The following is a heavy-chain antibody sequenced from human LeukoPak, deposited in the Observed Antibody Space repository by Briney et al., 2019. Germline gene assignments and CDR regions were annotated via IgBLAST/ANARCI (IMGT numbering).Heavy chain of an antibody. Sequence: GGSLRLSCAASGFTFDDYAMHWVRQAPGKGLEWVSGISWNSGSIGYADSVKGRFTISRDNAKNSLYLQMNSLRAEDTALYYCAKDITYYYDSSGCFQHWGQGTLVTVSS. CDR3: AKDITYYYDSSGCFQH. CDR1: GFTFDDYA. J-gene: IGHJ1*01. CDR2: ISWNSGSI. D-gene: IGHD3-22*01. V-gene: IGHV3-9*01.